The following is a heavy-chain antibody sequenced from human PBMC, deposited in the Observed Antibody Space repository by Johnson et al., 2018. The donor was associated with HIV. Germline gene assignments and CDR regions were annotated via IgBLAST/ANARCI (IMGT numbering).Heavy chain of an antibody. CDR1: GFTFSTHW. CDR3: AREGPSERGGFDS. J-gene: IGHJ3*02. Sequence: VQLVESGGGLVQPGRSLRLSCAACGFTFSTHWMTRVRQDPGKGLVWVSRIKSDGSYTSYTDSVKGRFTVSRDNAKNTLYLQMNSLRADDTAVYYCAREGPSERGGFDSWGQGTMVTVAS. V-gene: IGHV3-74*01. CDR2: IKSDGSYT. D-gene: IGHD3-10*01.